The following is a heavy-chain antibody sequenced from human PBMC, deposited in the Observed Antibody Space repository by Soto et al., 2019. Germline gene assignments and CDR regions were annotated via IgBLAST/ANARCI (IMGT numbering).Heavy chain of an antibody. V-gene: IGHV1-18*01. D-gene: IGHD3-3*01. CDR1: GYTFTSYG. Sequence: ASVKVSCKASGYTFTSYGISWVRQAPGQGLEWMGWISAYNGNTNYAQKLQGRVTITRDTSASTAYMELSSLRSEDTAVYYCARVRGTWYFDLWGRGTLVTVSS. CDR2: ISAYNGNT. J-gene: IGHJ2*01. CDR3: ARVRGTWYFDL.